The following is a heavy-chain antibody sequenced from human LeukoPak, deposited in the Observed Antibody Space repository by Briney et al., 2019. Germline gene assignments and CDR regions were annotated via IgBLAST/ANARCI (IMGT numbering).Heavy chain of an antibody. D-gene: IGHD2-2*01. CDR3: ARRALRYCSSTSCPAQYYGVDV. Sequence: GGSLRFSCAASGFIFSSYWMSWVRQAPGKGLEWVANIKEDGSEKYYVDSVKGRFTISRDNAKNSLYLQTNSLRAEDTAVYYCARRALRYCSSTSCPAQYYGVDVWAKGPRSPSRQ. CDR1: GFIFSSYW. CDR2: IKEDGSEK. J-gene: IGHJ6*04. V-gene: IGHV3-7*03.